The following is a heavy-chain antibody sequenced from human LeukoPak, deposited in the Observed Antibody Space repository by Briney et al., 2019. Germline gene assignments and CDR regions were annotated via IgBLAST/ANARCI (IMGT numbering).Heavy chain of an antibody. CDR3: ARVRGGVIAAAGTHPADY. CDR2: ISYDGSNK. Sequence: GRSLRLSCAVSGFTFSSYAMHWVRQAPGKGLEWVAVISYDGSNKYYADSVKGRFTISRDNSKNTLYLQMNSLRAEDTAVYYCARVRGGVIAAAGTHPADYWGQGTLVTVSS. V-gene: IGHV3-30-3*01. J-gene: IGHJ4*02. D-gene: IGHD6-13*01. CDR1: GFTFSSYA.